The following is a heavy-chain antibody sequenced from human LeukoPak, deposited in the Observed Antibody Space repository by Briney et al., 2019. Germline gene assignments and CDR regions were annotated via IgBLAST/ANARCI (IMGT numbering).Heavy chain of an antibody. CDR3: ARAQDYYGSGSYYNPFDY. V-gene: IGHV4-59*01. D-gene: IGHD3-10*01. CDR2: IYYSGST. Sequence: PSETLSLTCTVSGGSISSYYWSWIRQPPGKGLEWIGYIYYSGSTNYKPSLKSRVTISVDTSKNQFSLKLSSVTAADTAVYYCARAQDYYGSGSYYNPFDYWGQGTLVTVSS. CDR1: GGSISSYY. J-gene: IGHJ4*02.